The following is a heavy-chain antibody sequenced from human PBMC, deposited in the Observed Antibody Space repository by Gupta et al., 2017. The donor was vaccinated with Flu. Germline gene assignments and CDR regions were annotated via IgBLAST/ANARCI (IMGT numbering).Heavy chain of an antibody. J-gene: IGHJ4*02. CDR1: GFTFGSYW. CDR3: ARGRIVGAIMVY. Sequence: EVQLVESGGGLVQPGGSLRLSCAASGFTFGSYWMSWVRQAPGKGLEWVANIKQDGSERYYVDSVKGRFTISRDNAKKSLYLQMNSLRAEDTAVYYCARGRIVGAIMVYWGQGTLVTVSS. CDR2: IKQDGSER. V-gene: IGHV3-7*04. D-gene: IGHD1-26*01.